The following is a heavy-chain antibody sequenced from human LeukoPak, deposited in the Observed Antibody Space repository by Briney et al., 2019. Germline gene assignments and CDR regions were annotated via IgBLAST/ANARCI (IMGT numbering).Heavy chain of an antibody. V-gene: IGHV4-38-2*02. Sequence: SETLSLTCTVSNYSISSGYYWAWIRQPPGKGLEWIGRIYHSGNTFNNPSLKSRVTISVDKSKNQFSLKLSSVTAADTAVYYCARRSNYLLDYWGQGTLVTVSS. CDR2: IYHSGNT. J-gene: IGHJ4*02. D-gene: IGHD4-11*01. CDR3: ARRSNYLLDY. CDR1: NYSISSGYY.